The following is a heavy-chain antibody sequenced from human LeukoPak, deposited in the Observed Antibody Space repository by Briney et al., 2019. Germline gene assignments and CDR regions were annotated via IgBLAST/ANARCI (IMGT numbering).Heavy chain of an antibody. CDR2: IKQDGSKK. V-gene: IGHV3-7*03. CDR1: GFHFRDYY. J-gene: IGHJ4*02. D-gene: IGHD3-22*01. Sequence: PGGSLRLSCAASGFHFRDYYMTWIRRAPGKGLEWVANIKQDGSKKNYVDSVKGRFTISRDNAKNSLYLQMNSLRAEDTAVYYCATPLDYYDSSGYHQGGDWGQGTLVTVSS. CDR3: ATPLDYYDSSGYHQGGD.